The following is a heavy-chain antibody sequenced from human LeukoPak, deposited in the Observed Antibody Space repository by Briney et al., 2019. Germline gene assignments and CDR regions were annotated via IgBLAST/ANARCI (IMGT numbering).Heavy chain of an antibody. CDR1: GGSINSGDSY. CDR3: ARGYHFDY. D-gene: IGHD6-13*01. V-gene: IGHV4-30-4*08. Sequence: PSQTLSLTCTVSGGSINSGDSYWSWIRQPPGKGLEWIGEINHSGSTNYNPSLKSRVTISVDTSKNQFSLKLSSVTAADTAVYYCARGYHFDYWGQGTLVTVSS. J-gene: IGHJ4*02. CDR2: INHSGST.